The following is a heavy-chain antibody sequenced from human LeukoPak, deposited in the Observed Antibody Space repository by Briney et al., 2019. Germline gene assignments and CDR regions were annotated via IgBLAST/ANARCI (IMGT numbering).Heavy chain of an antibody. V-gene: IGHV3-23*01. D-gene: IGHD3-22*01. J-gene: IGHJ4*02. CDR2: ISGSGGST. CDR3: AKFAGSYYDSSGYFSN. CDR1: GFTFSSYA. Sequence: PGGSLRLSCAASGFTFSSYAMSWVRQAPGKGLEWVSAISGSGGSTYYADSVKGRFTISRDNSRDTLYLQMNSLRVEDTAVYYCAKFAGSYYDSSGYFSNWGQGTLVTVSS.